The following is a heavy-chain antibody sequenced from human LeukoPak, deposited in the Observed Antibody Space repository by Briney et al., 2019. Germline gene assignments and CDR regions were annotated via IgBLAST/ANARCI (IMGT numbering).Heavy chain of an antibody. D-gene: IGHD3-10*01. V-gene: IGHV3-7*01. CDR3: ARDLGIDYYGSGSYYLQYGMDV. CDR2: IKQDGSEK. CDR1: GFTFSSYW. J-gene: IGHJ6*02. Sequence: GGSLRLSCAASGFTFSSYWMSWVRQAPGKGLEWVANIKQDGSEKYYVDPVKGRFTISRDNAKNSLYLQMNSLRAEDAAVYYCARDLGIDYYGSGSYYLQYGMDVWGQGTTVTVSS.